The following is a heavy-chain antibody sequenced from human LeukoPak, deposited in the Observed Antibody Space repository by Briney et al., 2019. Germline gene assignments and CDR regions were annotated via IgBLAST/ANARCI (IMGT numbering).Heavy chain of an antibody. D-gene: IGHD3-10*01. CDR3: ARLLERKGSAAFGAFDI. J-gene: IGHJ3*02. CDR2: TYYRSKWYN. CDR1: GDSVSSNSAA. V-gene: IGHV6-1*01. Sequence: SQTLSLTCAISGDSVSSNSAAWNWIRQSPSRGLEWLGRTYYRSKWYNDYAVSVKSRITINPDTSKNQFSLQLNSVTPEDTAVYYCARLLERKGSAAFGAFDIWGQGTMVTVSS.